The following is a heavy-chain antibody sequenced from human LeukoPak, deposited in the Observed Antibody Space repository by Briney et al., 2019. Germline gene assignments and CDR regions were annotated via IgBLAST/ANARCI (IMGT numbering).Heavy chain of an antibody. CDR3: AREMGPYYYYMDV. CDR2: IYHSGST. D-gene: IGHD2-8*01. Sequence: PSGTLSLTCAVSGGSISSSNWWSWVRQPPGKGLEWIGEIYHSGSTNYNPSLKSRVTISVDKSKNQFSLKLSSVTAADTAVYYCAREMGPYYYYMDVWGKGTTVTVSS. J-gene: IGHJ6*03. V-gene: IGHV4-4*02. CDR1: GGSISSSNW.